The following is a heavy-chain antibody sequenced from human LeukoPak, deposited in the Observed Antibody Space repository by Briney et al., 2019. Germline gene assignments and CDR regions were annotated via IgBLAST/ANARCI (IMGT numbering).Heavy chain of an antibody. CDR1: GFTFSSYS. CDR2: ISSSSSYI. J-gene: IGHJ4*02. V-gene: IGHV3-21*01. CDR3: ASDSGSYYGGGITDY. Sequence: GGSLRLSCAASGFTFSSYSMNWVRQAPGKGLEWVSSISSSSSYIYYADLVKGRFTISRDNAKNSLYLQMNSLRAEDTAVYYRASDSGSYYGGGITDYWGQGTLVTVSS. D-gene: IGHD1-26*01.